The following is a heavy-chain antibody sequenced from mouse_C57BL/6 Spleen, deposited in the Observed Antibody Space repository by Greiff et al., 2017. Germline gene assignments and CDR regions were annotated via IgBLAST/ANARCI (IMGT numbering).Heavy chain of an antibody. CDR3: ARGGAAQATDY. D-gene: IGHD3-2*02. J-gene: IGHJ2*01. Sequence: EVKLMESGGGLVKPGGSLKLSCAASGFTFSSYAMSWVRQTPEKRLEWVATISDGGSYTYYPDNVKGRCTISRDNAKNNLYLQMSHLKSEDTAMYYCARGGAAQATDYWGQGTTLTVSS. CDR1: GFTFSSYA. V-gene: IGHV5-4*03. CDR2: ISDGGSYT.